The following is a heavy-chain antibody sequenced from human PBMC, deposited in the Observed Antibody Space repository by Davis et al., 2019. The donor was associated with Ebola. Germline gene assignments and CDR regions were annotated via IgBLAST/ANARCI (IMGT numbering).Heavy chain of an antibody. V-gene: IGHV6-1*01. J-gene: IGHJ6*02. CDR3: ARGGYGKDYYYYGMDV. CDR1: GDSVSSNSAA. Sequence: SETLSLTCAISGDSVSSNSAAWNWIRQSPSRGLEWLGRTYYRSKWYNDYAVSVKSRITINPDTSKNQFSLQLNSVTPEDTAVYYCARGGYGKDYYYYGMDVWGQGTTVTVSS. CDR2: TYYRSKWYN. D-gene: IGHD5-12*01.